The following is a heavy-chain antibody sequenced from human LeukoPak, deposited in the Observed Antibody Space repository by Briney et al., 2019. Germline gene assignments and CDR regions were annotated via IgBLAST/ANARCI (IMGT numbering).Heavy chain of an antibody. J-gene: IGHJ4*02. D-gene: IGHD2-21*02. CDR2: IWYDGSNK. CDR3: ARGMGDSHDY. Sequence: PGRSLRLSCAASGFTFSSYGMHWVRQAPGKGLEWVAVIWYDGSNKYYADPVKGRFTISRDNSKNTLYLQMNSLRAEDTAVYYCARGMGDSHDYWGQGTLVTVSS. V-gene: IGHV3-33*01. CDR1: GFTFSSYG.